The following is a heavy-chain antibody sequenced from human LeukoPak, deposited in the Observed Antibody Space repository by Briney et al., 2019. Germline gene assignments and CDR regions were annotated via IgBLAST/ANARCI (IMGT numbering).Heavy chain of an antibody. D-gene: IGHD5-24*01. CDR3: AREGRKGLQFDFYYYYGMDV. Sequence: SETLSLACAVYGGSFSGYYWSWIRQPPGKGLEWIGEINHSGSTNYNPSLKSRVTISVDTSKNQFSLKLSSVTAADTAVYYCAREGRKGLQFDFYYYYGMDVWAKGPRSPSP. CDR2: INHSGST. J-gene: IGHJ6*02. CDR1: GGSFSGYY. V-gene: IGHV4-34*01.